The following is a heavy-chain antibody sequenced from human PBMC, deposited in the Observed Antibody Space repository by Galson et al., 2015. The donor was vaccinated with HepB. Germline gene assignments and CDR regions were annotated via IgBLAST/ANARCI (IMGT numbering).Heavy chain of an antibody. D-gene: IGHD5-18*01. CDR3: ARRGYSYGYYYFDY. J-gene: IGHJ4*02. V-gene: IGHV5-51*01. CDR1: GYSITSYW. CDR2: IYPGDSDT. Sequence: QSGAEVKKPGESLKISCKGSGYSITSYWIGWVRQMPGKGPEWMGIIYPGDSDTRYSPSFQGQVTISVDKSISTAYLQWSSLKAADTTMYYCARRGYSYGYYYFDYWGQGTLVTVSS.